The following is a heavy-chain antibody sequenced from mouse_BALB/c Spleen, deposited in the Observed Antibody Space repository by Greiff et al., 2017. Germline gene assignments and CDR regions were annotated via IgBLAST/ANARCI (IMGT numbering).Heavy chain of an antibody. CDR1: GYTFTNYH. CDR2: INPSSGDT. CDR3: ARLVGGWFAY. J-gene: IGHJ3*01. V-gene: IGHV1S26*01. D-gene: IGHD1-1*02. Sequence: QVQLQESGAELVRPGASVKISCKAFGYTFTNYHINWVKQRPGQGLDWIVDINPSSGDTNYNKKFKGKATLTADKSSSTAYMQLSSLTSEDSAVYYCARLVGGWFAYWGQGTLVTVSA.